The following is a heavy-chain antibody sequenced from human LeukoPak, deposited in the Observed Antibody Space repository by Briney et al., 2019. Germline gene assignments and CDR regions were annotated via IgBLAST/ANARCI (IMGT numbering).Heavy chain of an antibody. Sequence: SETLSLTCAVYGGSFSGYYWSWIRQPPGKGLEWIGEINNSGSTNYNPSLKSRVTISVDTSKNQFSLRLSSVTAADTAVYYCARGGNLYYDFWRAHRGFDYWGQGTLVTVSS. D-gene: IGHD3-3*01. V-gene: IGHV4-34*01. CDR1: GGSFSGYY. CDR3: ARGGNLYYDFWRAHRGFDY. J-gene: IGHJ4*02. CDR2: INNSGST.